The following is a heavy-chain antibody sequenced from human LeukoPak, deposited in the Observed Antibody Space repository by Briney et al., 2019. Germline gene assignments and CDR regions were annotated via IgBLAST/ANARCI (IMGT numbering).Heavy chain of an antibody. CDR2: IYYSGST. CDR3: ARDNKGVSSGWYWEAASRPYFDY. D-gene: IGHD6-19*01. V-gene: IGHV4-39*07. CDR1: GGSISSSSYY. J-gene: IGHJ4*02. Sequence: SETLSLTCTVSGGSISSSSYYWGWIRQPPGKGLEWIGSIYYSGSTYYNPSLKSRVTISVDTSKNQFSLKLSSVTAADTAVYYCARDNKGVSSGWYWEAASRPYFDYWGQGTLVTVSS.